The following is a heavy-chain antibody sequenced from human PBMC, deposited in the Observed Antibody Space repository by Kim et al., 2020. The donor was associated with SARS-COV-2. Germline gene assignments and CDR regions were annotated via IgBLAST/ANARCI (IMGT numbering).Heavy chain of an antibody. J-gene: IGHJ4*02. CDR3: ARGYRGNHYDN. V-gene: IGHV3-33*01. CDR1: GFIFSNYG. CDR2: IWYDGSNK. D-gene: IGHD1-26*01. Sequence: GGSLRLSCVASGFIFSNYGMHWVRQAPGKGLEWVAAIWYDGSNKYYADPVKGRFTISRDNSKNILYLEMNSLRAEDTALYYCARGYRGNHYDNWGQGTLV.